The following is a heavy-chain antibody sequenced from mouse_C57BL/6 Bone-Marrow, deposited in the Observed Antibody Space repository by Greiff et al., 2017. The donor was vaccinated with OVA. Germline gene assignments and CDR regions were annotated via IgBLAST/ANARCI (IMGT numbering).Heavy chain of an antibody. J-gene: IGHJ2*01. CDR1: GFTFSSYA. D-gene: IGHD1-1*01. Sequence: EVKLVESGGGLVKPGGSLKLSCAASGFTFSSYAMSWVRQTPEKRLEWVATISDGGSYTYYPDNVKGRFTISRDNAKNNLYLQMSHLKSEDTAMYYCARDPYGDYWGQGTTLIVSS. V-gene: IGHV5-4*01. CDR2: ISDGGSYT. CDR3: ARDPYGDY.